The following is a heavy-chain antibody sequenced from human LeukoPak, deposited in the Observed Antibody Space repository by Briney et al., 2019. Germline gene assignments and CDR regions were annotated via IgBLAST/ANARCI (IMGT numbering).Heavy chain of an antibody. CDR2: ISSSSSTI. D-gene: IGHD6-13*01. Sequence: PGGSLRLSCAASGFTFSSYSMNWVRQAPGKGLEWVSYISSSSSTIYYADSVKGRFTVSRDNAKNSLDLQMNSLRAEDMAVYYCARGNSWSAYFFDYWGQGTLVTVSS. CDR1: GFTFSSYS. V-gene: IGHV3-48*04. J-gene: IGHJ4*02. CDR3: ARGNSWSAYFFDY.